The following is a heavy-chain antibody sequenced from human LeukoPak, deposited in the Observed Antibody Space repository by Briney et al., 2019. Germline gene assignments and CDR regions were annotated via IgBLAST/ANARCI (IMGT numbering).Heavy chain of an antibody. V-gene: IGHV4-34*01. CDR2: INHSGST. Sequence: PSETLSLTCAVYGGSFSGYYWSWIRQPPGKGLEWIGEINHSGSTNYNPSLESRVTISVDTSRNQFSLKLSSVTAADTAVYYCARLRAPPNYYYGMDVWGQGTTVTVSS. CDR1: GGSFSGYY. J-gene: IGHJ6*02. CDR3: ARLRAPPNYYYGMDV.